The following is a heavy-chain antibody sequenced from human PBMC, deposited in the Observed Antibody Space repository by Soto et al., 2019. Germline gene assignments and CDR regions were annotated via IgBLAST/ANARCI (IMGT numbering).Heavy chain of an antibody. D-gene: IGHD3-3*01. Sequence: PSETLSLTCTVSGGSISSYYWSWIRQPPGKGLEWIGYIYYSGSTNYNPSLKSRVTISVDTSKNQFSLKLSSVTAADTAVYYCARVGNDFWSGYHDYYYYGMDVWGQGTTVTVSS. CDR1: GGSISSYY. V-gene: IGHV4-59*01. CDR2: IYYSGST. J-gene: IGHJ6*02. CDR3: ARVGNDFWSGYHDYYYYGMDV.